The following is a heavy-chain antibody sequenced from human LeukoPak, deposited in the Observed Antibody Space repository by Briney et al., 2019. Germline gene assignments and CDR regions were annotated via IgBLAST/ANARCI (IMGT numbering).Heavy chain of an antibody. D-gene: IGHD3-22*01. V-gene: IGHV4-4*02. Sequence: SETLSLTCAVSGGSISSQNWWSWVRQPPGKGLEWIGEIFHSGSTHYNPSLKSRVTISVDKSKNQFSLNLSSVTAADTAVYYCARHARDTSDYYDFWGQGTLVTVSS. CDR2: IFHSGST. J-gene: IGHJ4*02. CDR3: ARHARDTSDYYDF. CDR1: GGSISSQNW.